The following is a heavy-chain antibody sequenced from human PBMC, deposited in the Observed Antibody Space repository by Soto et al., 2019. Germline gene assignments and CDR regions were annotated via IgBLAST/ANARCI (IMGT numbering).Heavy chain of an antibody. CDR2: ISGSGGST. V-gene: IGHV3-23*01. CDR3: AKPKRGDYYYMDV. J-gene: IGHJ6*03. CDR1: GFTFSSYA. Sequence: EVQLLESGGGLVQPGGSLRLSCAASGFTFSSYAMSWVRQAPGKGLEWVSVISGSGGSTYYADSVKGLFTISRDNSKNTLYLPMNSLRAEDTAVYYCAKPKRGDYYYMDVWGKGTTVTVSS.